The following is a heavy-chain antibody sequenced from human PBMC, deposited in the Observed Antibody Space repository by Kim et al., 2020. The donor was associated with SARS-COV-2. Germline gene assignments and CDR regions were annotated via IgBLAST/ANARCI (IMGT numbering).Heavy chain of an antibody. J-gene: IGHJ4*02. CDR2: INHSGST. D-gene: IGHD5-12*01. CDR3: ARVIRRDGYNYGVYFDY. Sequence: SETLSLTCAVYGGSFSGYYWSWIRQPPGKGLEWIGEINHSGSTNYNPSLKSRVTISVDTSKNQFSLKLSSVTAADTAVYYCARVIRRDGYNYGVYFDYWGQGTLVTVSS. V-gene: IGHV4-34*01. CDR1: GGSFSGYY.